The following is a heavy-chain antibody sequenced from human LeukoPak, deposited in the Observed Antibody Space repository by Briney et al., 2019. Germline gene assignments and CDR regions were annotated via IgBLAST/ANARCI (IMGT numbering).Heavy chain of an antibody. CDR3: ARVAVVPFNYYYYMDV. V-gene: IGHV1-8*01. CDR2: MNPNSGNT. Sequence: ASVKVSCKASGYTFTSYDINWVRQATGQGLEWMGWMNPNSGNTGYAQKFQGRVTMTRNTSISTAYMELSSLRSEDTAMYYCARVAVVPFNYYYYMDVWGKGTTVTVSS. J-gene: IGHJ6*03. CDR1: GYTFTSYD. D-gene: IGHD2-2*01.